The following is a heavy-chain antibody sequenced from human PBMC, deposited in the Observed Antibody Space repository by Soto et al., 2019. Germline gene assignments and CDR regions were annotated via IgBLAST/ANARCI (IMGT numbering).Heavy chain of an antibody. D-gene: IGHD3-9*01. J-gene: IGHJ4*02. Sequence: EGSLRLSCEASGFVFRTFRMHWVRRAPGKGLEWLATIRFDGSTARYAESVRGRFKISRDNSMNTLYLHLDRLRVQDTAVYYCVRDRPNTESLTGYFDTWGQGSPVTVCS. CDR3: VRDRPNTESLTGYFDT. CDR2: IRFDGSTA. CDR1: GFVFRTFR. V-gene: IGHV3-33*01.